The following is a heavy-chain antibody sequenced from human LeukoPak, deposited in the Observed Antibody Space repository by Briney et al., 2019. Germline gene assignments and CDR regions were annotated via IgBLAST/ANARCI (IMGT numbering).Heavy chain of an antibody. V-gene: IGHV4-59*01. CDR2: IYYSGST. J-gene: IGHJ1*01. Sequence: SETLSLTCTVSGGSISSYYWSWIRQPPGKGLEWIEYIYYSGSTNYNPSLKSRVTISVDTSKNQFSLKLSSVTAADTAVYYCAGGYSSGWGQTGYFQHWGQGTLVTVSS. CDR1: GGSISSYY. D-gene: IGHD6-19*01. CDR3: AGGYSSGWGQTGYFQH.